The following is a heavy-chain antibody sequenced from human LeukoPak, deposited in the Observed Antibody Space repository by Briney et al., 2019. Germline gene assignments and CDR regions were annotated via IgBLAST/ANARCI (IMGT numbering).Heavy chain of an antibody. V-gene: IGHV4-38-2*02. D-gene: IGHD5-18*01. CDR2: IHQSGST. J-gene: IGHJ4*02. Sequence: SETLSLTCTVSGYSISSGYYWGWIRQPPGKGLEWIGNIHQSGSTYYNPSVKSRVSITMDTSKNQFSLKLNSVTAADTAVYYCARDSDHTSMLFKGFDYWGQGTLVTVSS. CDR3: ARDSDHTSMLFKGFDY. CDR1: GYSISSGYY.